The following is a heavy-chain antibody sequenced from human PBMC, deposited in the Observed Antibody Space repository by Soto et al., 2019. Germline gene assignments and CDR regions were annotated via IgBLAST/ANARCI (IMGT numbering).Heavy chain of an antibody. V-gene: IGHV1-69*06. CDR1: GGTFSSYA. D-gene: IGHD3-9*01. CDR3: ARTLRYFDWFLVDY. Sequence: SVKVSCKASGGTFSSYAISWVRQAPGQGLEWMGGIIPIFGTANYAQKFQGRVTITADKSTSTAYMELSSLRSEDTAVYYCARTLRYFDWFLVDYWGQGTLVTVSS. CDR2: IIPIFGTA. J-gene: IGHJ4*02.